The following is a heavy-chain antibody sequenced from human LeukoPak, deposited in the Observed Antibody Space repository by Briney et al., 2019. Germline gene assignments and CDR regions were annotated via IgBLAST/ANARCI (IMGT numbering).Heavy chain of an antibody. D-gene: IGHD6-13*01. CDR1: GGSISSGGYY. Sequence: SETLSLTCTVSGGSISSGGYYWSWLRQHPGKGLEWIGYIYYSGSTYYNPSLKSRVTISVDTSKNQFSLKLSSVTAADTAVYYCARVIRSSDHHDYWGQGTLVTVSS. CDR2: IYYSGST. V-gene: IGHV4-31*03. CDR3: ARVIRSSDHHDY. J-gene: IGHJ4*02.